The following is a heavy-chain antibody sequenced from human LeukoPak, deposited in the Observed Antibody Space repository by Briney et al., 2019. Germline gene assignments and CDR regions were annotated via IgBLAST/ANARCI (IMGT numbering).Heavy chain of an antibody. CDR2: IWYDGSIK. CDR1: GFTFSSYA. CDR3: ARSYGDYAPDY. V-gene: IGHV3-33*08. D-gene: IGHD4-17*01. Sequence: GGSLRLSCAASGFTFSSYAMTWVRQAPGKGLEWVAIIWYDGSIKYYEESVKGRFTISRDDSKNTVYLQMNSLRVEDTALYFCARSYGDYAPDYWGQGTLVTVSS. J-gene: IGHJ4*02.